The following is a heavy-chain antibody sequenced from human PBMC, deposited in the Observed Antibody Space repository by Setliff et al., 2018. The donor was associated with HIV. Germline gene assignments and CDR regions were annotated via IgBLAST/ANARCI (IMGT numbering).Heavy chain of an antibody. V-gene: IGHV3-48*01. Sequence: PGGSLRLSCKASGFTFTNAWMSWVRQAPGKGLEWVSHIYPDSNNIDYTDSVKGRFTISRDNAKNSLYLQMNSLRAEDAAVYYCATDLHWAFDYWGQGSLVTVSS. J-gene: IGHJ4*02. CDR1: GFTFTNAW. D-gene: IGHD7-27*01. CDR2: IYPDSNNI. CDR3: ATDLHWAFDY.